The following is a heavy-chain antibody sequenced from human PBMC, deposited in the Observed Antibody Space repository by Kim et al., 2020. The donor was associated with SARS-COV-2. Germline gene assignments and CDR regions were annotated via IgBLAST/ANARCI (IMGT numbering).Heavy chain of an antibody. CDR1: GGTFSSYA. CDR3: AGGDNMRNRITGMQNYYYYYGMDV. D-gene: IGHD1-20*01. CDR2: IIPIFGTA. J-gene: IGHJ6*02. V-gene: IGHV1-69*13. Sequence: SVKVSCKASGGTFSSYAISWVRQAPGQGLEWMGGIIPIFGTANYSQKFQGRVTITADESTSTAYMELSSLRSEDTAVYYCAGGDNMRNRITGMQNYYYYYGMDVWGQGTTVTVSS.